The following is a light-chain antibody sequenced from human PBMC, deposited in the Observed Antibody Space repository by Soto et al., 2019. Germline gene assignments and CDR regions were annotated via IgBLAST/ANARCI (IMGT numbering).Light chain of an antibody. Sequence: DIQMTQSPSTLSASVGDTVTITCRASRSILNWLAWYQQKPGKPPKLLIYTASTLQSGVPSMFSGSGYGTEFTLTITSLQLDDFATYYCQQYNSYSTFGQGTKLEIK. V-gene: IGKV1-5*03. CDR3: QQYNSYST. CDR1: RSILNW. J-gene: IGKJ2*01. CDR2: TAS.